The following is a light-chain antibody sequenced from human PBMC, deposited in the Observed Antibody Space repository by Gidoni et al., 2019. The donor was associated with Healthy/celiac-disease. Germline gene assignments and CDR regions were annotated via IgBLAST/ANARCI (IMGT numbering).Light chain of an antibody. J-gene: IGKJ3*01. V-gene: IGKV3-20*01. CDR1: QSVSSSY. CDR3: KQYGST. CDR2: GAS. Sequence: IVLTQSPGTLSLSPGERATLSCRASQSVSSSYLAWYQQKPGQAPRLLSYGASSRATGIPDRVSGSGSGTDFTLTISRLEPEDFAVYYCKQYGSTFGPGTKVDIK.